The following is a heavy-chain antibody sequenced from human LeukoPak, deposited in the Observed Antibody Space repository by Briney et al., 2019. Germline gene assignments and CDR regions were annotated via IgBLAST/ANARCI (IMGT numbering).Heavy chain of an antibody. Sequence: PSGTLSLTCAVSGGSISRSNWWSWVRQPPGKGLEWIGEIYHSGITNYNPSLKSRVTISIDKSKNQFSLKLSPVTAADTAVYFCARHSSGPDYYFDFWGQGTLVTVSS. J-gene: IGHJ4*02. CDR1: GGSISRSNW. V-gene: IGHV4-4*02. CDR3: ARHSSGPDYYFDF. D-gene: IGHD6-19*01. CDR2: IYHSGIT.